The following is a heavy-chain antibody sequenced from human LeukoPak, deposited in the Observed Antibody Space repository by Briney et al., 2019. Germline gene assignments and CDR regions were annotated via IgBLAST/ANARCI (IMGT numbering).Heavy chain of an antibody. V-gene: IGHV4-61*01. J-gene: IGHJ4*02. CDR2: IYYSGST. Sequence: SETPSLTCTVSGGSVSSGSYYWSWIRQPPGKGLEWIGYIYYSGSTNYNPSLKSRVTISVDTSKNQFSLKLSSVTAADTAVYYCARGFIVATLGPFDYWGQGTLVTVSS. D-gene: IGHD5-12*01. CDR1: GGSVSSGSYY. CDR3: ARGFIVATLGPFDY.